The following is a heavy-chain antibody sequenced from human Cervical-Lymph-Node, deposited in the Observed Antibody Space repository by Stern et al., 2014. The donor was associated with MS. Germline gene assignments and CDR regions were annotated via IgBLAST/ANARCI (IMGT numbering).Heavy chain of an antibody. CDR3: ATPLPFAL. V-gene: IGHV1-46*01. Sequence: QVQLGQSGAEVKKPGASVRLSCKTTGHTVTTYSMHWIRQAPGQGLEWIGSFSPSTNNTTLAQKVKGRVTMTWDTATSTHYWGLSSLQSDDTAVYYCATPLPFALWGQGTLVTVSS. J-gene: IGHJ4*02. CDR2: FSPSTNNT. CDR1: GHTVTTYS.